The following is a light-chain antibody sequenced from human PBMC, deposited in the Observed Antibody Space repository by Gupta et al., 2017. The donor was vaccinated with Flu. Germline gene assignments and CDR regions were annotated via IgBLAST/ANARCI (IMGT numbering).Light chain of an antibody. J-gene: IGLJ2*01. CDR2: DVT. CDR3: CSYTSSRTSG. CDR1: SSDVGGYKY. V-gene: IGLV2-14*03. Sequence: QSALTQPASVSGSPGQSITISCTGTSSDVGGYKYVSWYQQRAGEVPKLIIFDVTKRPAGVSDRFSGSKSGNTAFLTISRLQAEDEADDYCCSYTSSRTSGFGGGTKVTV.